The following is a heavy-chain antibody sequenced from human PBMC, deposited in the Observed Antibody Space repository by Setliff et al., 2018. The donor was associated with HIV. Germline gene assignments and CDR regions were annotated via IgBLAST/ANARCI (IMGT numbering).Heavy chain of an antibody. Sequence: GESLKISCQGSGYTFTAYWIGWVRQMPGEGLEWMGIINPSDSDTRYSPSFQGQVTISADESISTAYLQWSSLKVSDTATYYCARVGQQLATYYFDYWGQGTLVTVSS. CDR1: GYTFTAYW. J-gene: IGHJ4*02. CDR3: ARVGQQLATYYFDY. CDR2: INPSDSDT. D-gene: IGHD6-13*01. V-gene: IGHV5-51*01.